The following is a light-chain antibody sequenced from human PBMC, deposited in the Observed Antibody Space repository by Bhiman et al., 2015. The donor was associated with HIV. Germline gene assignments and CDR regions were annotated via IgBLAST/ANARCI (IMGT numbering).Light chain of an antibody. Sequence: SYVLTQPPSVSVAPGKTARITCGGNNIGSKSVHWYQQKPGQAPVLVIYYDSDRPSGIPERFSGSNSGNTATLTISGSQAIDEADYFCQAWDSTTVIFGGGTKLTVL. CDR2: YDS. CDR1: NIGSKS. J-gene: IGLJ2*01. V-gene: IGLV3-21*01. CDR3: QAWDSTTVI.